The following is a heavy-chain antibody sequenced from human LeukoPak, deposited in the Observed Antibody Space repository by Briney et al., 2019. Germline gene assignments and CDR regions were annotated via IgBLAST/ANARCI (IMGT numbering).Heavy chain of an antibody. Sequence: PGGPLRLSCAASGFSFDDYAMHWVRQVPGKGLEWVSGISWNSDSIDYADSVKGRFTISRDNAKNSLYLQMNSLRAEDTALYYCAKDLAVAGTPIWGQGTMVTVSS. J-gene: IGHJ3*02. CDR1: GFSFDDYA. D-gene: IGHD6-19*01. CDR3: AKDLAVAGTPI. V-gene: IGHV3-9*01. CDR2: ISWNSDSI.